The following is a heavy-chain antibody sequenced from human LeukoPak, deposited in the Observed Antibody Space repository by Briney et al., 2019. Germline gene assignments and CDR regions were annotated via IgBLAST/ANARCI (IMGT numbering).Heavy chain of an antibody. CDR2: INSDGSST. J-gene: IGHJ6*02. D-gene: IGHD1-1*01. Sequence: VWFSRINSDGSSTSYADSVKGRFTISRDNAKNTLYLQMNSLRAEDTAVYYCARGTGTYGTDVWGQGTTVTVSS. CDR3: ARGTGTYGTDV. V-gene: IGHV3-74*01.